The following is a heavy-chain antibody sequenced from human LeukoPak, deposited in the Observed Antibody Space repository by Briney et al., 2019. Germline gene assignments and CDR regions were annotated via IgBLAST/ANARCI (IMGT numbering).Heavy chain of an antibody. CDR1: GGSLSNYY. J-gene: IGHJ4*02. CDR3: AKDLGSNPGY. CDR2: IHHSAGT. V-gene: IGHV4-59*12. Sequence: SSETLSLTCTVSGGSLSNYYWSWIRQPPGKGLEWIGEIHHSAGTNYNPSLRSRVTMSIDSSQDQFYLHLQSVTAADTGMYFCAKDLGSNPGYWGQGTLVTVSS. D-gene: IGHD4-11*01.